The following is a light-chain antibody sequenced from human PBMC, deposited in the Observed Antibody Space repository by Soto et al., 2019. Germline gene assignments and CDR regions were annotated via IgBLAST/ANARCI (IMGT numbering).Light chain of an antibody. CDR3: PTLGTGIVV. CDR1: SGHSSNN. V-gene: IGLV4-69*01. J-gene: IGLJ2*01. CDR2: LNSDGTY. Sequence: QLVLTQSPSASASLGASVKLTCSLSSGHSSNNIAWHQQQPEKGPRYLMNLNSDGTYSKGDGIPDRFSASSSGAERYLTISRLQYEDEDDYYCPTLGTGIVVFGGGTQLTVL.